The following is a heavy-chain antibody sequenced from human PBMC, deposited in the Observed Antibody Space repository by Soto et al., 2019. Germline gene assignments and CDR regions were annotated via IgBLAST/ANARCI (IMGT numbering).Heavy chain of an antibody. Sequence: GGSLRISFAACGYTFSSYGMDWVRQAPGKGLEWVAVIWYGGSNKYYADPVKGRFTISRDNSKNTLYLQMNSLRAEDTAVYYCARGRMGSSGWYYYYYGMDVWGQGTTVTVSS. J-gene: IGHJ6*02. CDR3: ARGRMGSSGWYYYYYGMDV. CDR1: GYTFSSYG. D-gene: IGHD6-19*01. CDR2: IWYGGSNK. V-gene: IGHV3-33*01.